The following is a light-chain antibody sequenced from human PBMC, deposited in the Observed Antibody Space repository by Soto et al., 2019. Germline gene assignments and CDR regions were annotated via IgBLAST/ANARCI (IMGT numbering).Light chain of an antibody. V-gene: IGKV3-15*01. CDR2: GAS. CDR1: QSVSEY. J-gene: IGKJ5*01. CDR3: QQYNNWPKIT. Sequence: EVVLTQSPATLSVSPGERATLSCRASQSVSEYLAWYQQKPGQAPRLLIYGASTRATGIPARFSGSGSGTEFTLTISSLQSEDFALYYCQQYNNWPKITFGQGTRLEIK.